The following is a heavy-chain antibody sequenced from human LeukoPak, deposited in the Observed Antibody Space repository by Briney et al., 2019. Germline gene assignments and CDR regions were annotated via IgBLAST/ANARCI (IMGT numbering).Heavy chain of an antibody. CDR3: SGGSHFDY. CDR2: INQDGSEK. V-gene: IGHV3-7*01. Sequence: QPGGSLRLSCGTSGFPFSTHWMTWVRRAAGKGLEWVANINQDGSEKYHAASVKGRFTISRDNARNSLYLQMNSLTAEDTAVYYCSGGSHFDYWGRGSLVTVSS. J-gene: IGHJ4*02. D-gene: IGHD1-26*01. CDR1: GFPFSTHW.